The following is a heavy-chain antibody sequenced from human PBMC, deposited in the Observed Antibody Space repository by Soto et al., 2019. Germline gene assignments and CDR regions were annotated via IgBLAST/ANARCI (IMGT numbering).Heavy chain of an antibody. Sequence: GESLKISCKGSGYSFTSYWIGWVRQMPRKGLEWMGIIYPGDSDTRYSPSFQGQVTISADKSISTAYLQWSSLKASDTAMYYCARQATTVMATGWFDPWGQGTLVTVSS. V-gene: IGHV5-51*01. CDR3: ARQATTVMATGWFDP. D-gene: IGHD4-4*01. CDR1: GYSFTSYW. CDR2: IYPGDSDT. J-gene: IGHJ5*02.